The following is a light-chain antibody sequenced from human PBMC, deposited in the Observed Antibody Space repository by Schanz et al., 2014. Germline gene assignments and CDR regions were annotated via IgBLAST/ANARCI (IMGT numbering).Light chain of an antibody. J-gene: IGLJ2*01. CDR1: SSDVGGYNS. V-gene: IGLV2-14*01. CDR2: AVS. CDR3: SSYSSPSTLV. Sequence: QSALTQPASLSGSPGQSITISCTGTSSDVGGYNSVSWYQQHPGKAPKLMIYAVSNRPSGGSNRFSGSKSGNTASLTISGLQAEDEGDYFCSSYSSPSTLVFGGGTKLTVL.